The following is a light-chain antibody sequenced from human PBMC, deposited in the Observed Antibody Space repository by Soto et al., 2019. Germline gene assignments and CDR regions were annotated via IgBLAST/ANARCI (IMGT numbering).Light chain of an antibody. CDR2: SNT. J-gene: IGLJ1*01. Sequence: QAVVTQPPSASGTPGQRVTISCSGSGSNIGSNTVDWYQQLPGTAPKLLIYSNTQRPSGVPDRFSGSKSGTSVSLAISGLQPEDEADYYCAAWDDSLNGRLFGPGTKVTVL. CDR3: AAWDDSLNGRL. CDR1: GSNIGSNT. V-gene: IGLV1-44*01.